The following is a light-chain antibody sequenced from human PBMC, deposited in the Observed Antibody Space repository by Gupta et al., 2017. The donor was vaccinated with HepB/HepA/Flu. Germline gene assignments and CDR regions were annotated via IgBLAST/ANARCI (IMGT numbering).Light chain of an antibody. Sequence: QSALTQPASVSGSPGQSITISCPGTSSDVGGYNYVSWYQQHPGKVPKLMIYDVSNRPSGVSNRFSGSKSGNTASLTISGLQAEDEADYYCSSYTSSSTLVFGGGTKLTVL. CDR1: SSDVGGYNY. CDR3: SSYTSSSTLV. J-gene: IGLJ2*01. V-gene: IGLV2-14*01. CDR2: DVS.